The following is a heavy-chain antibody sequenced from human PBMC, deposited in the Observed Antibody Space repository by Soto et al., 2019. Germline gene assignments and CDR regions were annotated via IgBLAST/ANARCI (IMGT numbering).Heavy chain of an antibody. D-gene: IGHD3-10*01. V-gene: IGHV1-69*01. CDR3: AREVQVHTPAFVY. CDR1: GGTFNTYA. Sequence: QVQLVQSGAEMKKPGSSVKVSCQSSGGTFNTYAMNWVRQAPGQGPEWMGDISPMFGAANDAPKFQGRGTMTAEESTGTSYMEVSSLTSEDTALYFCAREVQVHTPAFVYWGQGTLVTVSS. J-gene: IGHJ4*02. CDR2: ISPMFGAA.